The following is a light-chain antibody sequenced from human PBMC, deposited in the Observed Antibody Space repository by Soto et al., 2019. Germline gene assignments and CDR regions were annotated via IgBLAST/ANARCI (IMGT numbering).Light chain of an antibody. J-gene: IGKJ1*01. CDR3: QQFNNWPRT. CDR1: QSVSSSY. Sequence: EIVLTQSPATLSLSPGERATLSCRASQSVSSSYLAWYQQKPGQAPRLLIYDASNRATGIPARFSGSGSGTDFTLTISSLEPEDFAVYYCQQFNNWPRTFGQGTKVDIK. CDR2: DAS. V-gene: IGKV3-11*01.